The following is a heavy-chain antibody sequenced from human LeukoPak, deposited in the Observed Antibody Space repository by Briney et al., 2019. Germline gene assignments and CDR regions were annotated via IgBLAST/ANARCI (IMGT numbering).Heavy chain of an antibody. Sequence: SVKVSYKASGGTFSSYAISWVRQAPGQGLEWMGGIIPIFGTANYAQKLQGRVTITTDESTSTAYMELSSLRSEDTAVYYCARDPLDFWSGYYIGWFDPWGQGTLVTVSS. CDR2: IIPIFGTA. D-gene: IGHD3-3*01. CDR3: ARDPLDFWSGYYIGWFDP. J-gene: IGHJ5*02. CDR1: GGTFSSYA. V-gene: IGHV1-69*05.